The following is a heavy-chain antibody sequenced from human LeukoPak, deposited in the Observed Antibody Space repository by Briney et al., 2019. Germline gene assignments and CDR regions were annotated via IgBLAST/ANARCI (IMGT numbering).Heavy chain of an antibody. CDR3: ARGWYYYDSSGYLLVY. J-gene: IGHJ4*02. V-gene: IGHV1-69*05. Sequence: SVKVSCKASGGTFSSYAISWVRQAPGQGLEWMGGIIPIFGTANFAQKFQGRVTLTTDESTSTAYMELSSLRSEDTAAYYCARGWYYYDSSGYLLVYWGQGTLVTVSS. CDR2: IIPIFGTA. CDR1: GGTFSSYA. D-gene: IGHD3-22*01.